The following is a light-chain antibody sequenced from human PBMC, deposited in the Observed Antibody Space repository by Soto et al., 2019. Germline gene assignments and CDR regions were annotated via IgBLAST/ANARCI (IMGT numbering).Light chain of an antibody. CDR2: SAS. CDR1: QNIDRS. V-gene: IGKV1-39*01. J-gene: IGKJ3*01. Sequence: DIQMTQSPSSLSATVGARVTLTCRASQNIDRSLNWYQQKPGKAPKVLIYSASRLESGVPSRFSASGSGTDFALTIANLQSDDFAMYFCQQSHTSPFAFGPGTRVDL. CDR3: QQSHTSPFA.